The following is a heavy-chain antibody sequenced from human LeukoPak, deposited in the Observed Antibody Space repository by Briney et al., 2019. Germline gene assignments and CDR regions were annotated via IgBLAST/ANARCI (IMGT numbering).Heavy chain of an antibody. CDR3: ARDARIAAAGTHWFDP. CDR1: GYTFTSYA. V-gene: IGHV1-3*03. J-gene: IGHJ5*02. D-gene: IGHD6-13*01. Sequence: ASVKVSCKASGYTFTSYAMHWVRQAPGQRLEWMGWINAGNGNTKYSQEFQGRVTITRDTSASTAYMELSSLRSEDMAVYYCARDARIAAAGTHWFDPWGQGTLVTVSS. CDR2: INAGNGNT.